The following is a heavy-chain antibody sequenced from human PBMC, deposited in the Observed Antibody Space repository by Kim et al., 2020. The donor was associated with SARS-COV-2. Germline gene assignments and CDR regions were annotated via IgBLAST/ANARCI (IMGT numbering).Heavy chain of an antibody. Sequence: GGSLRLSCAASGFSFTNHPLNWVRQAPGKGLEWVSSISGSGTQIYYADSVTGRFTISRDNAKKSVFLQMNGLTVEDTGVYFCARGGGYYTLDVWGQGIPVTVSS. CDR1: GFSFTNHP. J-gene: IGHJ1*01. CDR3: ARGGGYYTLDV. D-gene: IGHD1-26*01. CDR2: ISGSGTQI. V-gene: IGHV3-21*01.